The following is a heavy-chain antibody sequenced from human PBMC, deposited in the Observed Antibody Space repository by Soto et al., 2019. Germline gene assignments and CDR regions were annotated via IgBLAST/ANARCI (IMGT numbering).Heavy chain of an antibody. J-gene: IGHJ4*02. CDR3: ARDLGTTGTTVFDY. V-gene: IGHV1-3*01. Sequence: GASVKVSCKASGYTFTSYAMHWVRQAPGQRLAWMGGINAGNGNTKYSQKFQGRVTITRDTSASTAYMELSSLRSEDTAVYYCARDLGTTGTTVFDYWGQGTQVTVSS. D-gene: IGHD1-1*01. CDR1: GYTFTSYA. CDR2: INAGNGNT.